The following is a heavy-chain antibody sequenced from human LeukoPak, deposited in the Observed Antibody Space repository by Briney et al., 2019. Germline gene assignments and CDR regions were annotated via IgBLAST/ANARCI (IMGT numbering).Heavy chain of an antibody. D-gene: IGHD2-2*01. CDR1: GGSFSGYY. CDR3: ARGSRRGITRSRGLDP. V-gene: IGHV4-34*01. Sequence: SETLSLTCAVYGGSFSGYYWSWIRQPPGKGLEWIGEINHSGSTNYNPSLKSRVTISVDTSKNQFSLKLSSVTAADTAVYYCARGSRRGITRSRGLDPWGQGTLVTVSS. J-gene: IGHJ5*02. CDR2: INHSGST.